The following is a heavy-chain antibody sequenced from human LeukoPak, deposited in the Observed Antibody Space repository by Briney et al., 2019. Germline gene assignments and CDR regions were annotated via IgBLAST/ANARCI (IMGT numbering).Heavy chain of an antibody. CDR2: ISYDGSNK. CDR1: GFTVSSNY. CDR3: AKDVPFVVRGVIHYGMDV. Sequence: PGGSLRLSCAASGFTVSSNYMSWVRQAPGKGLEWVAVISYDGSNKYYADSVKGRFTISRDNSKNTLYLQMNSLRAEDTAVYYCAKDVPFVVRGVIHYGMDVWGQGTTVTVSS. D-gene: IGHD3-10*01. V-gene: IGHV3-30*18. J-gene: IGHJ6*02.